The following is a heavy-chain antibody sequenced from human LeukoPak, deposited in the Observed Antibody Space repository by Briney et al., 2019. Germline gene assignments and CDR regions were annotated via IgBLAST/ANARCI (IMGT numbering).Heavy chain of an antibody. CDR3: ARVHTVHYYDSSGYYYVD. V-gene: IGHV4-34*01. J-gene: IGHJ4*02. Sequence: SETLSLTCAVYGGSFSGYYWSRIRQPPGKGLEWIGEINHSGSTNYNPSLKSRVTISVDTSKNQFSLKLSSVTAADTAVYYCARVHTVHYYDSSGYYYVDWGQGTLVTVSS. CDR2: INHSGST. D-gene: IGHD3-22*01. CDR1: GGSFSGYY.